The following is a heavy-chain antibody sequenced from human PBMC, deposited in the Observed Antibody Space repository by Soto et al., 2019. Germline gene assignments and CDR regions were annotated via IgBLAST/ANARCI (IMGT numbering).Heavy chain of an antibody. V-gene: IGHV3-15*01. D-gene: IGHD1-1*01. Sequence: EVKVVESGGNLVEPGGSLRLSCETSGFMFSSAWMSWVRQAPGKGLEWVGRIKSRSEGVARDYAAPVKGRFNISRDDSKNMVYLQMDGLRADDTAVYYCVEGWNDFWGPGTLVTVSS. CDR3: VEGWNDF. J-gene: IGHJ4*02. CDR1: GFMFSSAW. CDR2: IKSRSEGVAR.